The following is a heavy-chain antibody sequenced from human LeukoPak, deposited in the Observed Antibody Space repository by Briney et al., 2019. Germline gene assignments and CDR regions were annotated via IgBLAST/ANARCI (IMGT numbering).Heavy chain of an antibody. J-gene: IGHJ4*02. CDR3: ARGYSSGRLDY. D-gene: IGHD6-19*01. V-gene: IGHV1-8*02. CDR2: MNPNSGNT. Sequence: ASVKVSCKASGYTFTSYDINWVRQATGQGLEWMGWMNPNSGNTAYAQKLQGRVTMTTDTSTSTAYMELRSLRSDDTAVYYCARGYSSGRLDYWGQGTLVTVSS. CDR1: GYTFTSYD.